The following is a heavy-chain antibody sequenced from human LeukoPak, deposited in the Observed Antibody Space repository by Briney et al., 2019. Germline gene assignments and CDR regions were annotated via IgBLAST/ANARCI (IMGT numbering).Heavy chain of an antibody. Sequence: PGGSLRLSCAASGFTFSSYSMNWVRQAPGKGLEWVSYISSSSSTIYYADSVKGRFTISRDNAKNSLYLQMNSLRAEDTAVYYCARPYLGYYYYGMDVRGQGTTVTVSS. CDR1: GFTFSSYS. CDR3: ARPYLGYYYYGMDV. CDR2: ISSSSSTI. J-gene: IGHJ6*02. V-gene: IGHV3-48*01.